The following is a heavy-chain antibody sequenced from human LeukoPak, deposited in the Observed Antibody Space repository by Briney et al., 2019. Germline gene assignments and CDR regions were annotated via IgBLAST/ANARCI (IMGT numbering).Heavy chain of an antibody. CDR3: ARGALALYDFWGANDAFDI. V-gene: IGHV4-34*01. J-gene: IGHJ3*02. D-gene: IGHD3-3*01. CDR1: GGSFSGYY. CDR2: INHSGST. Sequence: SQTLSLTCAVYGGSFSGYYWSWIRQPPGKGLEWIGEINHSGSTNYNPSLKSRVTISVDTSKNQFSLKLSSVTAADTAVYYCARGALALYDFWGANDAFDIWGQGTMVTVSS.